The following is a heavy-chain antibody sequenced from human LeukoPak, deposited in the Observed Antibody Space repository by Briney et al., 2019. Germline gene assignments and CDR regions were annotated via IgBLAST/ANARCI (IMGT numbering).Heavy chain of an antibody. D-gene: IGHD6-13*01. V-gene: IGHV3-23*01. CDR2: ISGSGDST. CDR3: AKDRGGSSWSQVFDY. CDR1: GCTFSSYG. J-gene: IGHJ4*02. Sequence: GGSLRLSCAASGCTFSSYGMSWVRQAPGKGLEWGSSISGSGDSTYYADSVKGRFTISRDNSKTTLYLQMNSLRAEDTAVYYCAKDRGGSSWSQVFDYWGQGNLVTVSS.